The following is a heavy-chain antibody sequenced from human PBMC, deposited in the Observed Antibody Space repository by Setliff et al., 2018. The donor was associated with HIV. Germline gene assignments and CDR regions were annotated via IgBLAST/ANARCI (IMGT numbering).Heavy chain of an antibody. D-gene: IGHD3-10*01. CDR2: INYSGTT. J-gene: IGHJ4*02. CDR3: ARGWFGGYYFDY. CDR1: GASLSGYY. Sequence: SETLSLTCAVYGASLSGYYWSWIRQPPGKGLEWIGEINYSGTTNYNPSLKSRVTISVDTSKNQFSLKLSSVTAADTAVHFCARGWFGGYYFDYWGQGTLVTVSS. V-gene: IGHV4-34*01.